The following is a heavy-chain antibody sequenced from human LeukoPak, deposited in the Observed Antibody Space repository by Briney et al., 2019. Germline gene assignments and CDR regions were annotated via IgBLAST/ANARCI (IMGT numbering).Heavy chain of an antibody. CDR3: AKGDRITGTTSTFFDH. J-gene: IGHJ4*02. CDR2: ISGSGGST. V-gene: IGHV3-23*01. D-gene: IGHD1-7*01. Sequence: GGSLRLSCAASGFTFSSYAMSWVRQAPGKGLEWVSAISGSGGSTHYADSVKGRFTISRDNSKNTLYLQMNSLRAEDTAVYYCAKGDRITGTTSTFFDHWGQGTLVTVSS. CDR1: GFTFSSYA.